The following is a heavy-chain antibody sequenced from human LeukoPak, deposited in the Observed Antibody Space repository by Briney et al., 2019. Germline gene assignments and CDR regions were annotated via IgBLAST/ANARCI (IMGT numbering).Heavy chain of an antibody. J-gene: IGHJ5*02. CDR1: GFTFSTYA. Sequence: GSLRLSRAASGFTFSTYAMSWVRQAPGKGLEWVSVVSGTGGRTYYADSVKGRFTISRDNSKNTLYLQMNSLRAEDTALYYCVKASSSSPQYNWFDAWGQGTLVTVSS. V-gene: IGHV3-23*01. D-gene: IGHD6-6*01. CDR3: VKASSSSPQYNWFDA. CDR2: VSGTGGRT.